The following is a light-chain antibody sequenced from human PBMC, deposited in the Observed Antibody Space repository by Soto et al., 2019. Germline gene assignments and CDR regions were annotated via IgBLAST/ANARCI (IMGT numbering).Light chain of an antibody. CDR3: CSYAGSHTGV. CDR2: DVN. CDR1: SSDVGGYNF. J-gene: IGLJ3*02. Sequence: QSVLTQPRSVSGSPGQSVTISCTGTSSDVGGYNFVSWYQQHPGKAPKLMIFDVNNRPSGVPDRFSGSKSGNTASLTISGLQAEDEADYYCCSYAGSHTGVLGGGTQLTVL. V-gene: IGLV2-11*01.